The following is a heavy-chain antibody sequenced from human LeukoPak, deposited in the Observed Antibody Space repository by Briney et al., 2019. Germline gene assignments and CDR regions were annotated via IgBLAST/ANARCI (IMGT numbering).Heavy chain of an antibody. J-gene: IGHJ6*02. CDR3: ARAVSVFSGGSQGYYYGMDV. CDR1: GYTFTSIT. Sequence: ASVKVSCKASGYTFTSITMNWVRQAPGQGLEWMGWINTNTGNPTYAQGFTGRFVFSLDTSVSTAYLQISSLKAEDTAVYYCARAVSVFSGGSQGYYYGMDVWGQGTTVTVSS. V-gene: IGHV7-4-1*02. D-gene: IGHD3-10*01. CDR2: INTNTGNP.